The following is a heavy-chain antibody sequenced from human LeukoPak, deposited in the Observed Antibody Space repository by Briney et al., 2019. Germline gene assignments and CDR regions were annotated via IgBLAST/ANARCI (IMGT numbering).Heavy chain of an antibody. CDR3: VREGRVSGYDFDC. CDR1: GFTFSSYW. CDR2: INSDGSSI. D-gene: IGHD5-12*01. V-gene: IGHV3-74*03. Sequence: GGSLRLSCAASGFTFSSYWMHWVRQVPGKGLMWVSRINSDGSSITYADSVKGRFTISRDNAKNTLYLQMSSLRVEDMAVYYCVREGRVSGYDFDCWGQGTLVTVSS. J-gene: IGHJ4*02.